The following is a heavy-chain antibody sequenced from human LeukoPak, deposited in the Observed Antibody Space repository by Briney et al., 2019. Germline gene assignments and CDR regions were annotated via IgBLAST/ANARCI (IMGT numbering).Heavy chain of an antibody. CDR3: ATLGRGYCSGGSCYDY. CDR1: GYSISSGYY. V-gene: IGHV4-38-2*02. CDR2: IYHSGST. D-gene: IGHD2-15*01. Sequence: SETLSLTCTVSGYSISSGYYWGWIRQPPGKGLGWIGSIYHSGSTYYNPSLKSRVTISVDTSKNQFSLKLSSVTAADTAVYYCATLGRGYCSGGSCYDYWGQGTLVTVSS. J-gene: IGHJ4*02.